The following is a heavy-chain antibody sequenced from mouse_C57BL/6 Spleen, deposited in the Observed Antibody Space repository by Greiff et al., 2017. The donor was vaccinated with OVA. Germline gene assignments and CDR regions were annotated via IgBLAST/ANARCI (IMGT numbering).Heavy chain of an antibody. V-gene: IGHV5-6*02. CDR1: GFTFSSYG. CDR3: AGGYDRARYYYAMDY. J-gene: IGHJ4*01. CDR2: ISSGGSYP. Sequence: EVKLEESGGDLVKPGGSLKLSCAASGFTFSSYGMSWVRQTPDKRLEWVATISSGGSYPYYPASVQGRFTISRDNAKNTLYLQMSSLKSEYTAMYDCAGGYDRARYYYAMDYWGQGTSVTVSS. D-gene: IGHD2-2*01.